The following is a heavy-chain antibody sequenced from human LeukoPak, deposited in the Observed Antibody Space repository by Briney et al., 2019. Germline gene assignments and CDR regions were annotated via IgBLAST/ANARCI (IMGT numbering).Heavy chain of an antibody. J-gene: IGHJ5*02. CDR1: GYTFTVYF. CDR2: INPNSGGT. D-gene: IGHD6-19*01. V-gene: IGHV1-2*02. Sequence: GASVKVSCKASGYTFTVYFMHWVRQAPGQGLEWMGWINPNSGGTVYAQKFQGRVTMTRDMSISTAYMELNRLKSDDTAMYYCVRGRGGCGGSNWFDPWGQGTLVTVSS. CDR3: VRGRGGCGGSNWFDP.